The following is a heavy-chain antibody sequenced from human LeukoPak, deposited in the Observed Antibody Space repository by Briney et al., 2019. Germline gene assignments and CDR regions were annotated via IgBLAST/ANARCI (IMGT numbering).Heavy chain of an antibody. CDR2: IFQSGRT. Sequence: SETLSLTCAVSGGSISSTNWWSWVRQPPGKGLEWIGEIFQSGRTNYNPSLKSRVTISVDKSRNQFSLKLSSVTAADTAVYYCVILCDCYYGDYWTSSNYFDYWGQGTLVTVSS. D-gene: IGHD4-17*01. CDR1: GGSISSTNW. J-gene: IGHJ4*02. V-gene: IGHV4-4*02. CDR3: VILCDCYYGDYWTSSNYFDY.